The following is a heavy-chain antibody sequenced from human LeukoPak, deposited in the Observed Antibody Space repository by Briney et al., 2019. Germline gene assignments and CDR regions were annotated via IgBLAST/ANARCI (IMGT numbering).Heavy chain of an antibody. D-gene: IGHD1-7*01. CDR2: IYYSGST. J-gene: IGHJ4*02. Sequence: SETLSLTCTVSGGSISSYYWSWIRQPPGKGLEWIGYIYYSGSTNYNPSLKSRVTISVDTSKKQFSLKVSSVTAADTAVYYCARDRDWNSGFDYWGQGTLVTVSS. CDR1: GGSISSYY. CDR3: ARDRDWNSGFDY. V-gene: IGHV4-4*08.